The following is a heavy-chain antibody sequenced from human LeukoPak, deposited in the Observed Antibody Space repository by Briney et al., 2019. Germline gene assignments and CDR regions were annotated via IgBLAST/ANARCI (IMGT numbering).Heavy chain of an antibody. D-gene: IGHD2-15*01. J-gene: IGHJ4*02. V-gene: IGHV3-21*01. CDR1: GFTFAAYT. CDR3: ARGGSGGTPVPYYSDY. CDR2: ISASTKFI. Sequence: GESLRLSCAASGFTFAAYTMTWVRQAPGKGLEWVSSISASTKFIFYADSVKGRLTISRDNAGNSLYLQMNSLRAEDTALYYCARGGSGGTPVPYYSDYWGQGTLVTVSS.